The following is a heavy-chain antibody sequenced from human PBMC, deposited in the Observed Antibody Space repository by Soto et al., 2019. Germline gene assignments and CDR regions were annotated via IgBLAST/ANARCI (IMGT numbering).Heavy chain of an antibody. CDR1: GGSISSSIYY. CDR3: ARLAALGFSTNWFDP. CDR2: IYYSGST. Sequence: SETLPLTCTVSGGSISSSIYYWGWIRQPPGKGLEWIGSIYYSGSTYYNPSLKSRVTISVDTSKNQFSLKLSSVTAADTAVYYCARLAALGFSTNWFDPWGQGTLVTVSS. D-gene: IGHD6-13*01. J-gene: IGHJ5*02. V-gene: IGHV4-39*01.